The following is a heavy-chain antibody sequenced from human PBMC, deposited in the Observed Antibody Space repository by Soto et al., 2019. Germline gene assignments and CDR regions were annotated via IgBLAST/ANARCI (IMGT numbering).Heavy chain of an antibody. CDR3: ARVGFGELLPPAFDY. Sequence: SETLSLTCTVSGGSISSYYWSWIRQPPGKGLEWIGYIYYSGSTNYNPSLKSRVTISVDTSKNQFSLKLSSVTAADTAVYYCARVGFGELLPPAFDYWGQGTLVTVSS. V-gene: IGHV4-59*01. CDR1: GGSISSYY. CDR2: IYYSGST. J-gene: IGHJ4*02. D-gene: IGHD3-10*01.